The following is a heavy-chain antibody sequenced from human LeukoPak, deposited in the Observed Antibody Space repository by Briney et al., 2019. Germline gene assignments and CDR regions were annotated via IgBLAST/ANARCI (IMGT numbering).Heavy chain of an antibody. V-gene: IGHV4-39*07. CDR2: IYYSGST. J-gene: IGHJ4*02. CDR3: ARVVVTATDFDY. D-gene: IGHD2-21*02. CDR1: GGSISSSSYY. Sequence: PSETLSLTCTVSGGSISSSSYYWGWIRQPPGKGLEWIGSIYYSGSTYYNPSLKSRVTISVDTSKNPFSLKLSSVTAADTAVYYCARVVVTATDFDYWGQGTLVTVSS.